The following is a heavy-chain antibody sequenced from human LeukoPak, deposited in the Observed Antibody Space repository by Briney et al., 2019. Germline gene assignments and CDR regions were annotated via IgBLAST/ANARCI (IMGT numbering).Heavy chain of an antibody. CDR1: GFTFSSFS. CDR2: INSGGST. V-gene: IGHV3-23*01. D-gene: IGHD6-13*01. J-gene: IGHJ4*02. Sequence: GGSLRLSCAASGFTFSSFSMSWVRQAPGKGLEWVSSINSGGSTFYADSMKGRFTLSRDKSKNTLYLQMNSLTAEDTAVYYCAKRAAGYYFDYWGQGTLVTVSS. CDR3: AKRAAGYYFDY.